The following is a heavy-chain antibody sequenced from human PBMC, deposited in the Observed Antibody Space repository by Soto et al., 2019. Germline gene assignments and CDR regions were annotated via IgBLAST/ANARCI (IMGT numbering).Heavy chain of an antibody. V-gene: IGHV4-34*01. D-gene: IGHD3-22*01. CDR3: STRAYDTNGYYRFDP. CDR1: GGSFSGHS. Sequence: SETLSLTCAVYGGSFSGHSWTWIRQSPGKGLEWMGDITHSGRVNYSPSLKSRVTISLDTSKNQFSLTLSAVTAADTAMYYCSTRAYDTNGYYRFDPWGQGTLVTVSS. J-gene: IGHJ5*01. CDR2: ITHSGRV.